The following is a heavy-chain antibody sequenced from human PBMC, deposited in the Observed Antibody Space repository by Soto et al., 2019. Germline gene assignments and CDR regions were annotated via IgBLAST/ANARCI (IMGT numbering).Heavy chain of an antibody. CDR3: ARDLYCSGGSCYWFDP. CDR1: GGSISSYY. D-gene: IGHD2-15*01. Sequence: SETLSLTCTVSGGSISSYYWSWIRQPPWKGLEWIGYIYYSGSTNYNPSLKSRVTISVDTSKNQFSLKLSSVTAADTAVYYCARDLYCSGGSCYWFDPWAQGTLVTVSS. J-gene: IGHJ5*02. V-gene: IGHV4-59*01. CDR2: IYYSGST.